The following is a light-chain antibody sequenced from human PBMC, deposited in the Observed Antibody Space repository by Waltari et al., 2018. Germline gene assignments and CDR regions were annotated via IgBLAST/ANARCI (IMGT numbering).Light chain of an antibody. V-gene: IGKV1-39*01. J-gene: IGKJ1*01. CDR2: AAS. CDR3: QQSYITPRT. Sequence: DIQMAPSPSSLSASVGDRVIITCRASQGINKFLNWYQRKPGKAPKLLIYAASSLQGGVPSRFSGSGSGTDFTLTISSLQPEDFATYFCQQSYITPRTFGQGTTVEVK. CDR1: QGINKF.